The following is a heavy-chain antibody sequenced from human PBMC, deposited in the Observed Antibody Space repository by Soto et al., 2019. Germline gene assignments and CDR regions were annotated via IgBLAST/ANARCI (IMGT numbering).Heavy chain of an antibody. Sequence: SETLSLTCTVSGGFISDSNDHWGWIRQPPGQGLEWIGFFYYSGTTPYSPSLKSRVAISLDTSKNQFSLTLNSVTAADTAVYHCARGGGSPYHNHEFDFWGQGTLVTVS. J-gene: IGHJ4*02. V-gene: IGHV4-39*07. CDR3: ARGGGSPYHNHEFDF. D-gene: IGHD6-13*01. CDR2: FYYSGTT. CDR1: GGFISDSNDH.